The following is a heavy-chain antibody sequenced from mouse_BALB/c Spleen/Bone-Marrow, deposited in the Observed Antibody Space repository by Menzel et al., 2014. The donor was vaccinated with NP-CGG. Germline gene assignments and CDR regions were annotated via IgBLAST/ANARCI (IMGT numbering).Heavy chain of an antibody. CDR2: INPYNGDT. V-gene: IGHV1-20*02. CDR1: GYSFTGYF. Sequence: VQLKESGPELVKPGASAKISCKASGYSFTGYFMNWVMQSHGKSLEWIGRINPYNGDTFYNQKFKGKATLTVDKSSSTAHMELRSLASEDSAVYCCARSGYYGSSYFDYWGQGTTLTVSS. J-gene: IGHJ2*01. D-gene: IGHD1-1*01. CDR3: ARSGYYGSSYFDY.